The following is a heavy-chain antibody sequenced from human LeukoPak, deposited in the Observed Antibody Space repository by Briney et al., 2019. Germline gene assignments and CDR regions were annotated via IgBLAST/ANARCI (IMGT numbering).Heavy chain of an antibody. CDR2: IYYSGST. CDR3: ARALDTAMVTDFD. J-gene: IGHJ4*02. CDR1: GGSISSYY. V-gene: IGHV4-59*08. D-gene: IGHD5-18*01. Sequence: SETLSLTCTVSGGSISSYYWSWLRQPPGKGLEWIGYIYYSGSTNYNPSLKSRVTISVDTSKNQFSLKLSSVTAADTAVYYCARALDTAMVTDFDWGQGTLVTVSS.